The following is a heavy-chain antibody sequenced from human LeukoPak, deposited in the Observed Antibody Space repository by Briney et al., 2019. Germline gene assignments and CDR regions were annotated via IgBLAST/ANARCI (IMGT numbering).Heavy chain of an antibody. J-gene: IGHJ4*02. V-gene: IGHV4-39*07. CDR2: IYYSGST. D-gene: IGHD3-22*01. Sequence: SETLSLTCTVSGGSISSSSYYWGWIRQPPGEGLEGIGSIYYSGSTYYNPSLKSRVTISVDKSKNQFSLKLSSVTAADTAVYYCAREYYYDSSGPFDYWGQGTLVTVSS. CDR3: AREYYYDSSGPFDY. CDR1: GGSISSSSYY.